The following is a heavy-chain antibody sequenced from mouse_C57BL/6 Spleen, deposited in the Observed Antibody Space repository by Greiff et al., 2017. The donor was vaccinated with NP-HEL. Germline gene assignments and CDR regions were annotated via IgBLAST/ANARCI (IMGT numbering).Heavy chain of an antibody. J-gene: IGHJ4*01. D-gene: IGHD2-12*01. V-gene: IGHV2-2*01. Sequence: QVQLQQSGPGLVQPSQSLSITCTVSGFSLTSYGVHWVRQSPGKGLEWLGVIWGGGSTDYNAAFISRLSISKDNSKSQVFFKMNSLQADDTAIYYCARGGYSPYAMDYWGQGTSVTVSS. CDR2: IWGGGST. CDR3: ARGGYSPYAMDY. CDR1: GFSLTSYG.